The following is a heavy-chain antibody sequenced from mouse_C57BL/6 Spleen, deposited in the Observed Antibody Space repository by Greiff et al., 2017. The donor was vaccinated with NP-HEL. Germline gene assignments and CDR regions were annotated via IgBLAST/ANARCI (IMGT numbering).Heavy chain of an antibody. CDR3: AKGDYGNYVIFAY. D-gene: IGHD2-1*01. V-gene: IGHV1-75*01. Sequence: VQLQQSGPELVKPGASVKISCKASGYTFTDYYINWVKQRPGQGLEWIGWIFPGSGSTYYNEKFKGKATLTVDKSSSTAYMLLSSLTSEDSAVYFCAKGDYGNYVIFAYWGQGTLVTVSA. CDR1: GYTFTDYY. J-gene: IGHJ3*01. CDR2: IFPGSGST.